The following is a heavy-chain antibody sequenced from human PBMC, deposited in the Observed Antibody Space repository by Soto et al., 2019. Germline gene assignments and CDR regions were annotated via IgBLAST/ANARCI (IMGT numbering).Heavy chain of an antibody. D-gene: IGHD6-6*01. V-gene: IGHV4-59*01. J-gene: IGHJ6*02. Sequence: SETLSLTCTVSGGSISSYYWSWIRQPPGKGLEWIGYIYYSGSTNYDPSLKSRVTISVDTSKNQFFLKLSSVTAADTAVYYCAHSSSSRGYYYYGMDVWGQGTTVTVSS. CDR3: AHSSSSRGYYYYGMDV. CDR2: IYYSGST. CDR1: GGSISSYY.